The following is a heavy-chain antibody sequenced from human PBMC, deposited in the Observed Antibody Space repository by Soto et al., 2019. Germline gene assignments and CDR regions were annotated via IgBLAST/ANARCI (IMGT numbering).Heavy chain of an antibody. Sequence: EVQLVETGGGLIQPGGSLRLSCAASGFTVSSNYMSWVRQAPGKGLEWVSVIYSGGSTYYADSVKGRFTISRDNSKNTLYLQMNSLRAEDTAVYYCARATTGYSSGWYYSHYYGMDVW. CDR1: GFTVSSNY. V-gene: IGHV3-53*02. CDR2: IYSGGST. D-gene: IGHD6-19*01. CDR3: ARATTGYSSGWYYSHYYGMDV. J-gene: IGHJ6*01.